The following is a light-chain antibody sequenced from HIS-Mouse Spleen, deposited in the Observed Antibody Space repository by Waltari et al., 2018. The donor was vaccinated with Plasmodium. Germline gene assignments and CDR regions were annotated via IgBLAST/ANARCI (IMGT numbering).Light chain of an antibody. CDR3: QQSYSTWT. CDR1: QSISSY. V-gene: IGKV1-39*01. J-gene: IGKJ1*01. CDR2: ASS. Sequence: DIKMTQSPSSLSASVGDRVTITCRASQSISSYINWYQQKPGKAPKLLIYASSSLQSGVPSRFSGSGSGTDFTLTISSLQPEYFATYYCQQSYSTWTFGQGTKVEIK.